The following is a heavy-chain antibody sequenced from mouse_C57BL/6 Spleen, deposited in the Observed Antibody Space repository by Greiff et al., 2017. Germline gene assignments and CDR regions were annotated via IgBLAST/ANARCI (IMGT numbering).Heavy chain of an antibody. CDR3: AREEVWDEGFAY. CDR1: GFTFSDYG. V-gene: IGHV5-17*01. D-gene: IGHD4-1*01. Sequence: EVKLMESGGGLVKPGGSLKLSCAASGFTFSDYGMHWVRQAPEKGLEWVAYISSGSSTIYYADTVKGRFTISRDNAKNTLFLQMTSLRSEDTAMXYCAREEVWDEGFAYWGQGTLVTVSA. J-gene: IGHJ3*01. CDR2: ISSGSSTI.